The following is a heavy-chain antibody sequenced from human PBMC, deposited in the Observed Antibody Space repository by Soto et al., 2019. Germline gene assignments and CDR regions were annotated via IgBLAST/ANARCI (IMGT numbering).Heavy chain of an antibody. J-gene: IGHJ6*03. CDR2: INHSGST. D-gene: IGHD6-6*01. CDR1: GGSFSGYY. V-gene: IGHV4-34*01. Sequence: QVQLQRWGAGLLKPSETLSLTCAVYGGSFSGYYWSWIRQPPGKGLEWIGEINHSGSTNYNPSLKSRVTISVDTSKNQFSLKLSSVTAADTAVYYCARVGQLAPNYYMDVWGKGTTVTVSS. CDR3: ARVGQLAPNYYMDV.